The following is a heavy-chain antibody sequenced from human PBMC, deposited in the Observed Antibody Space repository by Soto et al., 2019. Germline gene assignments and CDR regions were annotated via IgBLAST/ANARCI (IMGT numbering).Heavy chain of an antibody. V-gene: IGHV1-18*01. CDR2: ISAYNGNT. CDR1: GYTFTSYG. D-gene: IGHD5-12*01. CDR3: ARDGLGGYTEGLRLRRRYNWFDP. J-gene: IGHJ5*02. Sequence: ASVKVSCKASGYTFTSYGISWVRQAPGQGLEWMGWISAYNGNTNYAQKLQGRVTMTTDTSTSTAYMELRSLRSDDTAVYYCARDGLGGYTEGLRLRRRYNWFDPWGQGTLVTVSS.